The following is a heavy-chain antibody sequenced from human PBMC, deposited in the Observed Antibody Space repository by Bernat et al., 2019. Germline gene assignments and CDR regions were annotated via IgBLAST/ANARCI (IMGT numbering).Heavy chain of an antibody. Sequence: EVQLVESGGGLVKPGGSLRLSCAASRFTFSSYTMNWVRQAPGQGLEWVSSISGSSAYKYYEDSVKGRVTISRDNAKSALYLQMNSLRAEDTAAYYCATGTYYYYYIGVWGKGTTVTVSS. J-gene: IGHJ6*03. CDR3: ATGTYYYYYIGV. CDR1: RFTFSSYT. CDR2: ISGSSAYK. V-gene: IGHV3-21*01.